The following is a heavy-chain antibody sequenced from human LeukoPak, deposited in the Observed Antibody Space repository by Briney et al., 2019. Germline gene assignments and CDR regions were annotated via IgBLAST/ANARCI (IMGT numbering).Heavy chain of an antibody. V-gene: IGHV3-23*01. Sequence: GGSLRLSCAASGFTLSSYAMSWVRQAPGKGLEWVSAISDTGNTYRADSVKGRFTISRDSSKNTLFLQMNRLRPEDAAVYYCAKAPVTTCGGAFCYPFDYWGLGTLVTVSS. CDR3: AKAPVTTCGGAFCYPFDY. J-gene: IGHJ4*02. CDR2: ISDTGNT. D-gene: IGHD2-21*01. CDR1: GFTLSSYA.